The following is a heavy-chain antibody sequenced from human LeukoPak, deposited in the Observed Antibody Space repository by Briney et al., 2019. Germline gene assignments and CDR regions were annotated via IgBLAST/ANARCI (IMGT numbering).Heavy chain of an antibody. Sequence: SETLSLTCTVSGGSISSGSYYWSWIRQPAGKGLEWIGRIYTSGSTNYNPSLKSRVTISVDTSKNQFSLKVSSVTAADTAVYYSARASGSGWPPPGFDYWGQGTLVSVSS. CDR1: GGSISSGSYY. CDR2: IYTSGST. V-gene: IGHV4-61*02. D-gene: IGHD6-19*01. CDR3: ARASGSGWPPPGFDY. J-gene: IGHJ4*02.